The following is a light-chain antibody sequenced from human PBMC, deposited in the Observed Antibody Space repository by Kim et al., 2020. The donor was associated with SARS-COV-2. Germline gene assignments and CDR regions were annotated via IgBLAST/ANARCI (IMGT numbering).Light chain of an antibody. CDR2: DVT. CDR3: SSYTSSKTWL. Sequence: GYSCTNSYTATNSDIGGYNYVSWYQHHPGKAPKLLIYDVTKRPSGVSNRFSGSKSGSTASLTISGLQAEDEADYYCSSYTSSKTWLFGGGTQLTVL. J-gene: IGLJ3*02. CDR1: NSDIGGYNY. V-gene: IGLV2-14*03.